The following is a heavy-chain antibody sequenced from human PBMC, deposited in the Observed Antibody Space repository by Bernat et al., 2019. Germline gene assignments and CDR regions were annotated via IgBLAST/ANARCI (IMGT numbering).Heavy chain of an antibody. CDR3: ARARDYGGYVWRHAFDI. CDR2: ISSSGSTM. CDR1: GFTFSDYY. D-gene: IGHD4-17*01. J-gene: IGHJ3*02. Sequence: QVQLVESGGGLVKPGGSLRLSCAASGFTFSDYYMSWIRQAPGKGLERVSYISSSGSTMYYADSVKGRFTISRDNAKNSLYLQMNSRRAEDTAVYYCARARDYGGYVWRHAFDIWGQGTMVTVSS. V-gene: IGHV3-11*01.